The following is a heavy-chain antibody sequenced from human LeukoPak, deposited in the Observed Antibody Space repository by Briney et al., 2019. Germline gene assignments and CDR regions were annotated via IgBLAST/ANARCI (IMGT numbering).Heavy chain of an antibody. V-gene: IGHV1-8*01. CDR2: MNPNSGNT. CDR3: SRERDTWIQLWLRTDAFDI. J-gene: IGHJ3*02. Sequence: ASVKVSCKASGYTFTSYDINWVRQATGQGLEWMGWMNPNSGNTGYAQKFQGRVTMTRNTSISTAYMELSSLRSEDTAVYYCSRERDTWIQLWLRTDAFDIWGQGTMVTVSS. CDR1: GYTFTSYD. D-gene: IGHD5-18*01.